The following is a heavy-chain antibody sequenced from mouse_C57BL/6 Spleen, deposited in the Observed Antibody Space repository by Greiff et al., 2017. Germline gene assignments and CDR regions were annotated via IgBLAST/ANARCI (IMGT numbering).Heavy chain of an antibody. CDR1: GYTFTDYN. Sequence: VQLQQSGPELVKPGASVEIPCKASGYTFTDYNMDWVKQSHGKSLEWIGDINPNNGGTIYNQKFKGKATLTVDKSSSTAYMELRSLTSEDTAVYYCARKGYYGNYGGFAYWGQGTLVTVSA. D-gene: IGHD2-1*01. CDR2: INPNNGGT. CDR3: ARKGYYGNYGGFAY. V-gene: IGHV1-18*01. J-gene: IGHJ3*01.